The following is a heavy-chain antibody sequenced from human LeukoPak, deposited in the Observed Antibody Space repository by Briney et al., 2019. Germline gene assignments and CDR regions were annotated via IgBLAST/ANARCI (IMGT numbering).Heavy chain of an antibody. CDR3: ARAPVYCSSTSCYSPSGFDY. CDR2: ISSSSYI. V-gene: IGHV3-21*01. D-gene: IGHD2-2*01. CDR1: GFTFSSYS. Sequence: PGGSLRLSCSASGFTFSSYSMNWVRQAPGKGLEWVSSISSSSYIYYADSVKGRFTISRDNAKNSLYLQMNSLRAEDTAVYYCARAPVYCSSTSCYSPSGFDYWGQGTLVIVSS. J-gene: IGHJ4*02.